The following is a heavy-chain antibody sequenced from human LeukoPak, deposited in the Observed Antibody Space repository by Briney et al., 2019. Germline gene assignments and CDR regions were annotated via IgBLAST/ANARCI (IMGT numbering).Heavy chain of an antibody. Sequence: ASVKVSCKASGYTFTRYYMHWVRQAPGQGLEWMGIINPSGGNTNYAQKFQGRVTMTRDMSTSTVYMELSSLRSEDTAVYYCARSGYGDYAEQYWGQGTLVTVSS. CDR1: GYTFTRYY. CDR2: INPSGGNT. CDR3: ARSGYGDYAEQY. J-gene: IGHJ4*02. V-gene: IGHV1-46*01. D-gene: IGHD4-17*01.